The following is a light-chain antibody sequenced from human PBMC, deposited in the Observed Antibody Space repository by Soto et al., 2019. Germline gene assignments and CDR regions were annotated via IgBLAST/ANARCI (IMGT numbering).Light chain of an antibody. V-gene: IGKV3-11*01. CDR1: QSVSSN. J-gene: IGKJ4*01. CDR3: QQRSTWPLT. Sequence: EIVLTQSPATLSLSPGEGATLSCRASQSVSSNLAWYQQKPGQAPRLLIYDASNRATGIPARFSGSGSGTDFTLTISSLEPEDFAVYYCQQRSTWPLTFGGGTKVEI. CDR2: DAS.